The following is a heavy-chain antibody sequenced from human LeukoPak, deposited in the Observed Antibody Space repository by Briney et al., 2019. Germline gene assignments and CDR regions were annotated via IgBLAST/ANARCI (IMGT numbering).Heavy chain of an antibody. Sequence: GRSLRLSCAASGFTFSSYGMHWVRQAPGKGLEWVAIISKDGSNKFYADSVKGRFTISRDNSKNTLYLQMNSLRTEDTAVCYCARESYGDYFFDYWGQGTLVTVSS. CDR1: GFTFSSYG. D-gene: IGHD4-17*01. CDR2: ISKDGSNK. CDR3: ARESYGDYFFDY. J-gene: IGHJ4*02. V-gene: IGHV3-30*19.